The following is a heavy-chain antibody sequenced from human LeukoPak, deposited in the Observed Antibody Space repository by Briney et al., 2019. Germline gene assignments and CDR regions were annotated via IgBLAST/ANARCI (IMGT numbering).Heavy chain of an antibody. J-gene: IGHJ3*02. V-gene: IGHV5-51*01. CDR3: ARRVTGFPSEHDGFDI. D-gene: IGHD3-9*01. CDR1: GYRFSNYW. Sequence: GESLEISFRGSGYRFSNYWIAWVRKVPGKGLEWMPMIFPRDSDTRFSPSFQGQVTVSVDKSITTAYLQWSSLKASDTAIYYCARRVTGFPSEHDGFDIWGQGTVVTVSS. CDR2: IFPRDSDT.